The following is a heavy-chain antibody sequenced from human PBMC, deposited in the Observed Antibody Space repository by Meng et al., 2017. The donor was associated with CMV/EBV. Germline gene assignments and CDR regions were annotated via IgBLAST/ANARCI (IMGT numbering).Heavy chain of an antibody. V-gene: IGHV1-2*02. Sequence: VQLVQSGAEVTKPGASVKGSCKASGYTFTGYYMNWVRQAPGQGLEWMGWINPNSGGTNYAQKFQGRVTMTRDTSISTAYMELSRLRSDDTAVYYCARDSAVGATTFDYWGQGTLVTVSS. J-gene: IGHJ4*02. D-gene: IGHD1-26*01. CDR3: ARDSAVGATTFDY. CDR1: GYTFTGYY. CDR2: INPNSGGT.